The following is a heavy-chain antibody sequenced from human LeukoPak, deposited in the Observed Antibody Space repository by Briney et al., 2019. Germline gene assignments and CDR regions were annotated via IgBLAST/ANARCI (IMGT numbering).Heavy chain of an antibody. V-gene: IGHV5-51*01. CDR2: VHPGDSDT. CDR1: GYSFTSYW. Sequence: GESLKISCKGSGYSFTSYWIGWVRQMPGKGLEWMGIVHPGDSDTRYSPSFQGQVTISADKSISTAYLQWSSLKASDTAMYYCARPRYYDSSGYYGGYFDYWGQGTLVTVSS. CDR3: ARPRYYDSSGYYGGYFDY. J-gene: IGHJ4*02. D-gene: IGHD3-22*01.